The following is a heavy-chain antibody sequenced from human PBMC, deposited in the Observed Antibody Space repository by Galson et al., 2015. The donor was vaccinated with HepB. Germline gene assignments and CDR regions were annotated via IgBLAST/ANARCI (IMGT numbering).Heavy chain of an antibody. D-gene: IGHD3-10*01. CDR3: ARWGFGEFIYYYYGMDV. J-gene: IGHJ6*02. CDR2: IKEDGSEK. V-gene: IGHV3-7*03. CDR1: GFTFSNYW. Sequence: SLRLSCAASGFTFSNYWMSWVRQAPGKGLEWVANIKEDGSEKYYVDSVKGRFTISRDNAKNSLYLQMNSLRAEDTAVYYCARWGFGEFIYYYYGMDVWGQGTTVTVSS.